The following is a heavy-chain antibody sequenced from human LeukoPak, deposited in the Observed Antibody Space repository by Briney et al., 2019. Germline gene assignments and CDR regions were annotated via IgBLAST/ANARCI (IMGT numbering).Heavy chain of an antibody. V-gene: IGHV4-38-2*01. CDR1: GYSISSGYY. D-gene: IGHD3-3*01. CDR2: IYHSGST. Sequence: SETLSLTCAVSGYSISSGYYWGWIRQPPGKGLEWIGSIYHSGSTYYNPSLKSRVTISVDTSKNQFSLKLSSVTAADTAVYYCARGSSELDRPSDFWSGYYNPYYYYYMDVWGKGTTVTVSS. J-gene: IGHJ6*03. CDR3: ARGSSELDRPSDFWSGYYNPYYYYYMDV.